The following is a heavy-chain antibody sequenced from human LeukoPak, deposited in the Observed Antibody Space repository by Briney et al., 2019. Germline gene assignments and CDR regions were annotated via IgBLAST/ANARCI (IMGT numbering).Heavy chain of an antibody. Sequence: PGGSLRLSCAASGSTFSSYGMHWVRQAPGKGLEWVAFIQYDGGNKYYADSVKGRFTISRDNSKNTLYLQMNSLRTEDTAVYYCAPKAEGYCSSTSCSDYWGQGTLVTVSS. CDR2: IQYDGGNK. V-gene: IGHV3-30*02. J-gene: IGHJ4*02. CDR1: GSTFSSYG. D-gene: IGHD2-2*01. CDR3: APKAEGYCSSTSCSDY.